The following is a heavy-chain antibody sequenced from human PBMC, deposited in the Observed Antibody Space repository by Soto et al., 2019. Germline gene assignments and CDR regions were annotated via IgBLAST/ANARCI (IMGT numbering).Heavy chain of an antibody. CDR2: STHTGNT. J-gene: IGHJ4*02. Sequence: ASVKVSCKTSGYAFPRQVINWVRQPPGHGLEWMGFSTHTGNTNYAQNFQGRVVLTTDTSTSTAYMEVTSLRSDDTAVYYCARRREHPSDYSGPGTPVTVSS. V-gene: IGHV1-18*01. CDR3: ARRREHPSDY. CDR1: GYAFPRQV.